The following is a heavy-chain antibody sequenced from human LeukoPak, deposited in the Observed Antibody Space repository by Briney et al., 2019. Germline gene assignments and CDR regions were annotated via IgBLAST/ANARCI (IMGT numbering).Heavy chain of an antibody. V-gene: IGHV3-30-3*01. Sequence: PGGSLRLSCAASGFTFSSYAMHWVRQAPGKGLEWVAVISYDGSNKYYADSVKGRFTISRDNSKNTLYLQMNSLRAEDTAVYYCARAVYGSGKGFHYWGQGTLVTVSS. CDR2: ISYDGSNK. J-gene: IGHJ4*02. D-gene: IGHD3-10*01. CDR1: GFTFSSYA. CDR3: ARAVYGSGKGFHY.